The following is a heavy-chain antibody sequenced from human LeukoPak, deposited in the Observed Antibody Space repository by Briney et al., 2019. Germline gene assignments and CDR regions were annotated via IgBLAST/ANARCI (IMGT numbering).Heavy chain of an antibody. CDR2: ISSSSSYI. CDR3: ARDMAPHSGWLYNWFDP. V-gene: IGHV3-21*01. Sequence: GGSLRLSCAASGFTFSSYSMNWVRQAPGKGLEWVSSISSSSSYIYYADSVKGGFTISRDNAKNSLYLQMNSLRAEDTAVYYCARDMAPHSGWLYNWFDPWGQGTLVTVSS. CDR1: GFTFSSYS. J-gene: IGHJ5*02. D-gene: IGHD6-19*01.